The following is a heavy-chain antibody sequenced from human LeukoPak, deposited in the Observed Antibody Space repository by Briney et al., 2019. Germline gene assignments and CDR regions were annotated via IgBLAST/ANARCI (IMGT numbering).Heavy chain of an antibody. CDR3: VRNLAVAGTCFDS. CDR2: IKQDGSDR. J-gene: IGHJ4*02. V-gene: IGHV3-7*03. CDR1: GLTFRNYW. D-gene: IGHD6-19*01. Sequence: GGSLRLSCAASGLTFRNYWMSWVCQVPGTGLEWVANIKQDGSDRNYVTSVRGRFTISRDNAESSLYLQMNSLRAEDTAVYYCVRNLAVAGTCFDSWGQGTLVTVSS.